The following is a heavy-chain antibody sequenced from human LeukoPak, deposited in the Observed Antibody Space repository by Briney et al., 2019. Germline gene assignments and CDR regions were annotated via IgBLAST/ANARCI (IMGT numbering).Heavy chain of an antibody. D-gene: IGHD5-18*01. V-gene: IGHV4-38-2*02. CDR2: IYHSGST. CDR3: ARRPGYSYGHAYDY. Sequence: PSETLSLTCTVSGGSISSYYWGWIRQPPGKGLEWIGSIYHSGSTYYNPSLKSRVTISVDTSKNQFSLKLNSVTAADTAVYYCARRPGYSYGHAYDYWGQGTLVTVSS. CDR1: GGSISSYY. J-gene: IGHJ4*02.